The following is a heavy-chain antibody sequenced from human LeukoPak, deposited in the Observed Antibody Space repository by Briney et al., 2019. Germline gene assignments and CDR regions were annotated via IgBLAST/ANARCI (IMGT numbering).Heavy chain of an antibody. CDR2: ISGSGGST. J-gene: IGHJ4*02. V-gene: IGHV3-23*01. Sequence: GGSLRLSCAASEFIVSSSYMSWVRQAPGKGLEWVSAISGSGGSTYYADSVKGRFTISRDNSKNTLYLQMNSLRAEDTAVYYCAKEGEVTKRRKYYFDYWGQGTLVTVSS. CDR1: EFIVSSSY. CDR3: AKEGEVTKRRKYYFDY. D-gene: IGHD4-17*01.